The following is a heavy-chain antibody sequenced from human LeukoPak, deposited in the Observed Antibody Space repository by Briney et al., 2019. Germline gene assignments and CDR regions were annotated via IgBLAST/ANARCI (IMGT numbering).Heavy chain of an antibody. CDR3: VRGFHDTSFTGFDI. Sequence: SETLSLTFDVSGGSISSKNWWSWVRQPPGKGLECIGEIYHSGNTNYNPSLKSRVTILIDKSKNQFSLKLTSVTAADTAVYYCVRGFHDTSFTGFDIWGQGTMVTVSS. CDR2: IYHSGNT. V-gene: IGHV4-4*02. CDR1: GGSISSKNW. D-gene: IGHD3-16*01. J-gene: IGHJ3*02.